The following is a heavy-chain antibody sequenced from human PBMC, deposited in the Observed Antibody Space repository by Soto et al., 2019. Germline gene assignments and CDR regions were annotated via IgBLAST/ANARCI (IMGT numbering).Heavy chain of an antibody. CDR1: GFTFSSYT. D-gene: IGHD6-13*01. V-gene: IGHV3-23*01. J-gene: IGHJ4*02. CDR3: AKPRGSSSWYYFDY. Sequence: GGSLRLSCAASGFTFSSYTMSWVRQAPGKGLEWVSAISGSGGSTYYADSVKGRFTISRDNSKNTLYLQMNSLRAEDTAVYYCAKPRGSSSWYYFDYWGQGTLVTVSS. CDR2: ISGSGGST.